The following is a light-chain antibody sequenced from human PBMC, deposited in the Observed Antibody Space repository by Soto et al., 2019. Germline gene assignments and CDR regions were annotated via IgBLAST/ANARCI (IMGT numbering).Light chain of an antibody. CDR2: AAS. CDR1: QDISNY. CDR3: QQYDNLPFT. Sequence: DIQMTQSPSSLSASVGDRVTITCQASQDISNYLNLYQQKPGKAPKLLIYAASNLETGVPSRFSGSGSGTDFTFTISSLQPEDIATYYCQQYDNLPFTFGPGTKVDIK. V-gene: IGKV1-33*01. J-gene: IGKJ3*01.